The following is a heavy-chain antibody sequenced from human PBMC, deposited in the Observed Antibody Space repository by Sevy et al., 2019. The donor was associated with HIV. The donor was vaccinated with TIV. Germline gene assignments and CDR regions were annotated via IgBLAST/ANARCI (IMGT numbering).Heavy chain of an antibody. Sequence: GGSLRLSCAASGITFNNAWMNWVRQAPGKGLEWVGRIKSKTDDGTTDYNAPGKGEFIISIDDSKSTLYLQMNSLKTEDTAVYYCARGRLGITISAEWGGGMDVWGQGTTVTVSS. CDR3: ARGRLGITISAEWGGGMDV. J-gene: IGHJ6*02. D-gene: IGHD3-3*01. CDR1: GITFNNAW. V-gene: IGHV3-15*01. CDR2: IKSKTDDGTT.